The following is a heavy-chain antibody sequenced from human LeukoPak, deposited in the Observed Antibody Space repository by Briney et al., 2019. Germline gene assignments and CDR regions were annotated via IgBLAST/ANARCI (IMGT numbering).Heavy chain of an antibody. CDR1: GYSFTSYW. V-gene: IGHV5-10-1*01. CDR3: ASRGYSYGRDFDY. CDR2: IDPSDSYT. D-gene: IGHD5-18*01. Sequence: GASLQISGQGSGYSFTSYWISWVRQVPGKGLEWMGRIDPSDSYTNYSPSFQGHVTISADKSISTAYLQWSSLKASDTAMYYCASRGYSYGRDFDYWGQGTLVTVSS. J-gene: IGHJ4*02.